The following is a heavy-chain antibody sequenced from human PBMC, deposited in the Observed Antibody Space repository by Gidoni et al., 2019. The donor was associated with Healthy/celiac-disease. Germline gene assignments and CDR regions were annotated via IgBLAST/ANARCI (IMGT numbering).Heavy chain of an antibody. D-gene: IGHD3-10*01. CDR2: IKSKTDDGTT. CDR1: GFTLRNAW. Sequence: EVQLVESGGGLVKPGGSLRLSCAASGFTLRNAWMSWVRQAPGKGLEWVGRIKSKTDDGTTDYATPVKGRFTISRDDSKNTLYLKMNSLKTEDTAVYYCTTRLYYYGSGRKIYFDYWGQGTLVTVSS. CDR3: TTRLYYYGSGRKIYFDY. J-gene: IGHJ4*02. V-gene: IGHV3-15*01.